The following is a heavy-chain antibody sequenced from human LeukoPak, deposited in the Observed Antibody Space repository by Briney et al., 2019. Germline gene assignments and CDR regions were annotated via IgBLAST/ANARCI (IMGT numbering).Heavy chain of an antibody. J-gene: IGHJ3*02. CDR2: INHSGST. V-gene: IGHV4-34*01. CDR1: GGSFSGYY. D-gene: IGHD5-24*01. Sequence: PSETLSLTCAVYGGSFSGYYWSWIRQPPGKGLEWTGEINHSGSTNYNPSLKSRVTISVDTSKNQFSLKLSSVTAADTAVYYCARAKMAYDAFDIWGQGTMVTVSS. CDR3: ARAKMAYDAFDI.